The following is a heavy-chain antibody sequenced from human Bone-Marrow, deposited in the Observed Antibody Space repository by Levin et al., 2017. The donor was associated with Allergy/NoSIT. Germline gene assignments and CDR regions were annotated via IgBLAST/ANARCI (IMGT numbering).Heavy chain of an antibody. CDR2: IKSKADGETT. V-gene: IGHV3-15*01. Sequence: GESLKISCAASGITFSNLWMIWVRQAPGKGLEWVGRIKSKADGETTEYATSVKGRFTISRDDSKNMLFLQMDSLKSEDTAIYYCNTEKYYYDSSGYRPHYWGQGTLVTVSS. CDR3: NTEKYYYDSSGYRPHY. D-gene: IGHD3-22*01. CDR1: GITFSNLW. J-gene: IGHJ4*02.